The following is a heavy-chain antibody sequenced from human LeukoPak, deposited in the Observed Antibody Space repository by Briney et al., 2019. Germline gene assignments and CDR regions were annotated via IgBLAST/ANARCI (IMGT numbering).Heavy chain of an antibody. CDR3: ASYDFWSGYSSSNYFDY. CDR1: GYTFTGYY. Sequence: ASVKVSCKASGYTFTGYYMHWVRQAPGQGLEWMGWINPNSGGTNYAQKFQGWVTMTRDTSISTAYMELSRLRSDDTAVYYCASYDFWSGYSSSNYFDYWGQGTLVTVSS. D-gene: IGHD3-3*01. V-gene: IGHV1-2*04. J-gene: IGHJ4*02. CDR2: INPNSGGT.